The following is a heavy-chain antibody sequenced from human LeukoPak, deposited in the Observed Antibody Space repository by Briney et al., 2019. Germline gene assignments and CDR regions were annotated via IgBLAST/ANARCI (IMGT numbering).Heavy chain of an antibody. V-gene: IGHV3-23*01. CDR1: GFTLCSYA. CDR2: IFGSGGSA. D-gene: IGHD6-19*01. Sequence: PGGSLRLSCAASGFTLCSYAMYWVRQAPGKGLEWVAGIFGSGGSAHYADSAKGRFTISRDNSKNTVYLQINSLRAEDTAVYYCGKTTTGYSSGQKPAWPVDYWGQGTLVTVSS. CDR3: GKTTTGYSSGQKPAWPVDY. J-gene: IGHJ4*02.